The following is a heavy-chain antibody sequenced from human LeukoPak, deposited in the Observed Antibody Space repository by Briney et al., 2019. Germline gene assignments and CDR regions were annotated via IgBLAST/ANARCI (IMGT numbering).Heavy chain of an antibody. CDR3: ARGALGYCSGGSCYPYNWFDP. D-gene: IGHD2-15*01. J-gene: IGHJ5*02. V-gene: IGHV4-34*01. CDR2: INHSGST. Sequence: PSETLSLTCAVYGGSFSGYYWSWIRQPPGKGLEWIGEINHSGSTNYNPSLKSRVTISVDTSKNQFSLKLSSVTAADTAVYYCARGALGYCSGGSCYPYNWFDPWGQGTLVTVSS. CDR1: GGSFSGYY.